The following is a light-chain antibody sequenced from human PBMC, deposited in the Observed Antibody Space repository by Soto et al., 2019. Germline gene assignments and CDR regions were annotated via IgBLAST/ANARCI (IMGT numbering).Light chain of an antibody. CDR3: YSYAGSYTVV. J-gene: IGLJ2*01. Sequence: QSALTQPRSVSGSPGQSVSISCTGTSSDIGGYNYVSWYQHHPGKAPKLMIYDVNKRPSGVPDRFSGSKSANTASLTISGLQGEDEADYYCYSYAGSYTVVFGGGTKLTVL. V-gene: IGLV2-11*01. CDR2: DVN. CDR1: SSDIGGYNY.